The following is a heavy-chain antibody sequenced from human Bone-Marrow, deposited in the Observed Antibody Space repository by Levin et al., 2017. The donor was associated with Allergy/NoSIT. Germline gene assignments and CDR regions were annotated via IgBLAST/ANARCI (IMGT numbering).Heavy chain of an antibody. CDR1: GGSISSSSYY. D-gene: IGHD6-6*01. V-gene: IGHV4-39*01. CDR2: IYYSGST. Sequence: SETLSLTCTVSGGSISSSSYYWGWIRQPPGKGLEWIGSIYYSGSTYYNPSLKSRVTISVDTSKNQFSLKLSSVTAADTAVYYCARHLGSSSSPRDPFDYWGQGTLVTVSS. CDR3: ARHLGSSSSPRDPFDY. J-gene: IGHJ4*02.